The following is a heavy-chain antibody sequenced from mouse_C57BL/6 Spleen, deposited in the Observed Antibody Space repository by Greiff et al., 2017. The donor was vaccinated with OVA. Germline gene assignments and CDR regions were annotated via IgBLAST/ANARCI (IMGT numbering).Heavy chain of an antibody. CDR1: GFTFSSYA. D-gene: IGHD4-1*01. CDR2: ISDGGSYT. J-gene: IGHJ3*01. Sequence: EVQRVESGGGLVKPGGSLKLSCAASGFTFSSYAMSWVRQTPEKRLEWVATISDGGSYTYYPDNVKGRFTISRDNAKNNLYLQMSHLKSEDTAMYYCARRDWAAWFAYWGQGTLVTVSA. CDR3: ARRDWAAWFAY. V-gene: IGHV5-4*03.